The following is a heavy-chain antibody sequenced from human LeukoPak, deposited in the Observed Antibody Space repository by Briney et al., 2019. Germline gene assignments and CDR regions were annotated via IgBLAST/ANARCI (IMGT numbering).Heavy chain of an antibody. CDR1: GGSISSYY. D-gene: IGHD3-22*01. J-gene: IGHJ4*02. CDR3: AKDMGYYDSSGQIDY. Sequence: SETLSLTCTVSGGSISSYYWSWIRQPPGKGLEWLGYIYYSGSTNYNPSLKSRVTISVDTSKNQFSLKLSSVTAADTALYYCAKDMGYYDSSGQIDYWGQGTLVTVSS. V-gene: IGHV4-59*01. CDR2: IYYSGST.